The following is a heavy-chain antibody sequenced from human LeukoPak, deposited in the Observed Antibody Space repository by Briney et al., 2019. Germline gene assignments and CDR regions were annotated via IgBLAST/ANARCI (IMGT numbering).Heavy chain of an antibody. J-gene: IGHJ4*02. CDR1: GGSFSGYY. CDR3: ASRFVELGPTNY. Sequence: SETLSLTYAVYGGSFSGYYGTWIRQSPGKGLEWIGEINHTGGTRYNSSLKSRITISVDTSQNHFSLRLTSVTAADTAVYYCASRFVELGPTNYWGQGTLVTVSS. CDR2: INHTGGT. D-gene: IGHD1-26*01. V-gene: IGHV4-34*01.